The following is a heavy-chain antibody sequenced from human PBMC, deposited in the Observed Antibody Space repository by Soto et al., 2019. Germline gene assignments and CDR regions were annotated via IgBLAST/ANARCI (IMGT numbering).Heavy chain of an antibody. CDR2: INPSGGTT. CDR1: GYPFTTYY. V-gene: IGHV1-46*01. CDR3: AGDKQSSRGWKSAFDI. Sequence: ASVKVSCKTSGYPFTTYYVHWVRQAPGQGLEWMGIINPSGGTTNYAQKLQGRVTVTRDTSTSTVYMEVSSLRSEDTAVYYCAGDKQSSRGWKSAFDIWGQGTVVTVSS. J-gene: IGHJ3*02. D-gene: IGHD6-19*01.